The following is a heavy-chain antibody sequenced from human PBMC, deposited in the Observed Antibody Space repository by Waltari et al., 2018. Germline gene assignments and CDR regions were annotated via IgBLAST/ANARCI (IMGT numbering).Heavy chain of an antibody. D-gene: IGHD6-13*01. CDR1: GFIFSTNA. CDR2: IGSVGET. Sequence: EVQLLESGGGLIQPGGSLRLSCAASGFIFSTNALSLVRQSPGKWLGWVSGIGSVGETHYTEPVEGRFTISRDNSKSSLYLQMNSLRAEDTAVDYCAKDLYWWTAADYWGQGILVTVSS. V-gene: IGHV3-23*01. J-gene: IGHJ4*02. CDR3: AKDLYWWTAADY.